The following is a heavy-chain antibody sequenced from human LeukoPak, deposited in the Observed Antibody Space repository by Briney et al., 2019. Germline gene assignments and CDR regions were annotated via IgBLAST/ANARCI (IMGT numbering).Heavy chain of an antibody. CDR1: GGSFSGYY. CDR2: INHSGST. V-gene: IGHV4-34*01. CDR3: ARGGGRITIFGVVIPDYYYYGMDV. Sequence: SETLSLTRAVYGGSFSGYYWSWIRQPPGKGLEWIGEINHSGSTNYNPSLKSRVTISVDTSKNQFSLKLSSVTAADTAVYYCARGGGRITIFGVVIPDYYYYGMDVWGQGTTVTVSS. D-gene: IGHD3-3*01. J-gene: IGHJ6*02.